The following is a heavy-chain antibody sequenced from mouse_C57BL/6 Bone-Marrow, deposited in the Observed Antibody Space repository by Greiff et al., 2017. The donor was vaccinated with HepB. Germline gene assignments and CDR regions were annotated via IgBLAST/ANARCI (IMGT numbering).Heavy chain of an antibody. J-gene: IGHJ3*01. CDR2: INPNNGGT. CDR3: ARKYGSTPFAY. CDR1: GYTFTDYN. V-gene: IGHV1-18*01. D-gene: IGHD1-1*01. Sequence: EVQRVESGPELVKPGASVKIPCKASGYTFTDYNMDWVKQSHGKSLEWIGDINPNNGGTIYNQKFKGKATLTVDKSSSTAYMELRSLTSEDTAVYYCARKYGSTPFAYWGQGTLVTVSA.